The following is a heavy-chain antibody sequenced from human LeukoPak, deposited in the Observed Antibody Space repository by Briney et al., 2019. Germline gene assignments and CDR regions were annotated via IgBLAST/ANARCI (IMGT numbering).Heavy chain of an antibody. CDR1: GGSINSYY. CDR2: IYSSGST. J-gene: IGHJ5*02. V-gene: IGHV4-4*07. CDR3: ARDWFDP. Sequence: SETLSLTCTVSGGSINSYYWSWIRQPAGKGLEWIGRIYSSGSTNYNPSLKSRVTLSVDTSKNHFSLKLSSVTAADTAAYYCARDWFDPWGQGTLVTVSS.